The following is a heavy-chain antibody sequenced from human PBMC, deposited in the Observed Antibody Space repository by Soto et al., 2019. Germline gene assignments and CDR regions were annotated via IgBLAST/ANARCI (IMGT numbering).Heavy chain of an antibody. CDR2: LSYAGDT. CDR3: AKGPHPASGYYYMDV. CDR1: GFTLSTYD. V-gene: IGHV3-13*01. J-gene: IGHJ6*03. D-gene: IGHD3-10*01. Sequence: PGGSLRLSCAASGFTLSTYDMHWVRQATGKGLEWVAALSYAGDTYYPGSVKGRFTVSRESAKNSLYLQMNSLTAGDTAVYYCAKGPHPASGYYYMDVWGKGTPVTVSS.